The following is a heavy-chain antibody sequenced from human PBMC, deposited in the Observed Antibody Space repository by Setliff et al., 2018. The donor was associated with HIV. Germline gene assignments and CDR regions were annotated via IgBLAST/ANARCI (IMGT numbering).Heavy chain of an antibody. Sequence: PGESLKISCKGSGYRFTSYWIGWVRQMPGKGLEWMGIIYPGDSDTRYSPSFQGHVTISVDKSISTVYLQWSNLKASDSAMYYCARTSGARTTDYWGQGTLVTVSS. V-gene: IGHV5-51*01. D-gene: IGHD1-1*01. CDR3: ARTSGARTTDY. CDR1: GYRFTSYW. J-gene: IGHJ4*02. CDR2: IYPGDSDT.